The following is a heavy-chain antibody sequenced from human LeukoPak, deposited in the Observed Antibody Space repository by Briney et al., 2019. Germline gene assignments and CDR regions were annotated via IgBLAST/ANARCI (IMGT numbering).Heavy chain of an antibody. D-gene: IGHD6-13*01. CDR1: GFTFSTYA. J-gene: IGHJ5*02. CDR2: LSSSSSVI. CDR3: AKDRAYISSWYGCSTP. Sequence: PGGSLRLSCAASGFTFSTYAMDWVRQAPGKGLEWVSYLSSSSSVIYHADSVKGRFTISRDNAKNSLYLQMHSLRAEDTAVYYCAKDRAYISSWYGCSTPWGQGTLVTVSS. V-gene: IGHV3-48*01.